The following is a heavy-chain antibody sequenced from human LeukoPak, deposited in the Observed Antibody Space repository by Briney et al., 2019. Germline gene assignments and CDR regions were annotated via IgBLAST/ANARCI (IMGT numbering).Heavy chain of an antibody. D-gene: IGHD3-10*01. J-gene: IGHJ4*02. CDR2: IYHSGST. V-gene: IGHV4-38-2*02. CDR1: GYSISSGYY. CDR3: ARTMVRGVIITDDAHYYFDY. Sequence: PSETLSLTCTVSGYSISSGYYWGWIRQPPGKGLEWIGSIYHSGSTYYNPSLKSRVTISVDTSKNQFSLKLSSMTAADTAVYYCARTMVRGVIITDDAHYYFDYWGQGTLVTVSS.